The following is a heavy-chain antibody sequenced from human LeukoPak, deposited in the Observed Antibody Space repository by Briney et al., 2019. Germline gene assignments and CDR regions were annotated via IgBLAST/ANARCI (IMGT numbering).Heavy chain of an antibody. Sequence: GRSLRLSCAASGFTFDDYAMHWVRQAPGKGLEWVSGISWNSGSIGYADSVKGRFTISRDNAKNSLYLQMNSLRAEDTALYYCAKDCGVAGPRRCSGIDVWGQGTTVTVSS. CDR1: GFTFDDYA. V-gene: IGHV3-9*01. J-gene: IGHJ6*02. CDR3: AKDCGVAGPRRCSGIDV. D-gene: IGHD3-3*01. CDR2: ISWNSGSI.